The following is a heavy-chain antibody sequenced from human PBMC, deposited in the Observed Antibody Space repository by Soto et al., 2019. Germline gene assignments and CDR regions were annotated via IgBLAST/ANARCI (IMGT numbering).Heavy chain of an antibody. CDR3: AKEEGAVYYDILTGSYGRDV. V-gene: IGHV3-23*01. D-gene: IGHD3-9*01. J-gene: IGHJ6*02. CDR2: ISGSGGST. Sequence: EVQLLESGGGLVQPGGSLRLSCAASGFTFSSYAMSWVRQAPGKGLEWVSAISGSGGSTYYADSVKGRFTISRDNSKNTLYLQMNSLRAEDTAVYYCAKEEGAVYYDILTGSYGRDVWGQGTTVTVSS. CDR1: GFTFSSYA.